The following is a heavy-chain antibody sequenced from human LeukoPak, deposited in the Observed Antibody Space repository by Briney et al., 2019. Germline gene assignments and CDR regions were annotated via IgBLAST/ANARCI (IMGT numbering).Heavy chain of an antibody. V-gene: IGHV1-2*02. Sequence: ASVKVSCKPSGSTFTCAYMHWVRQAPGQGLEWMGWINPNSGETKFAQKFQGRVTMTRDTSISTVYMDLGGLRSDDTAVYYCARVLLNSGYDYWGQGSLVTVSS. D-gene: IGHD3-9*01. CDR1: GSTFTCAY. J-gene: IGHJ4*02. CDR3: ARVLLNSGYDY. CDR2: INPNSGET.